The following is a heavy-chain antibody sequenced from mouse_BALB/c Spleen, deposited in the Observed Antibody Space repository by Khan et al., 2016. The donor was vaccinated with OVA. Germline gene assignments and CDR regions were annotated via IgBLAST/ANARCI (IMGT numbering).Heavy chain of an antibody. CDR3: ASAGSRYNYAMDY. V-gene: IGHV3-2*02. Sequence: EVQLVESGPGLVKPSQSLSLTCAVTGYSITSDYASNWLRQFPGNKLECMGYISYSDSTNFNPALKSRISITRDTSKNQLFLQLNSVHTEDTATFSCASAGSRYNYAMDYWGQGTSVTVSS. D-gene: IGHD1-1*01. J-gene: IGHJ4*01. CDR2: ISYSDST. CDR1: GYSITSDYA.